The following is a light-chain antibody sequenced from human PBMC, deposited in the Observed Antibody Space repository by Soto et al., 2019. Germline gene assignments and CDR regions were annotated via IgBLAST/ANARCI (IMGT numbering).Light chain of an antibody. J-gene: IGKJ2*01. CDR1: QSVSSN. CDR2: GAS. Sequence: EIVMTQSPATLSVSPGERATLSCRASQSVSSNLAWYQQKPGQAPRLLIYGASTRATGIPARFSGSGSGTEFTLTISSLQSEDFAVYYCQQYNNWPPPMYTVGQGTKVDSK. V-gene: IGKV3-15*01. CDR3: QQYNNWPPPMYT.